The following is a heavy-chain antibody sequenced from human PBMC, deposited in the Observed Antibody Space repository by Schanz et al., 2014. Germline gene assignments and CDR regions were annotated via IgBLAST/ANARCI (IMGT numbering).Heavy chain of an antibody. D-gene: IGHD5-12*01. CDR1: GFTFSDAW. CDR3: ARKVVATIGGYYDN. J-gene: IGHJ4*02. V-gene: IGHV3-23*01. Sequence: EVKLLESGGTLVRPGGSLRLSCAASGFTFSDAWMSWVRQAPGKGLEWVSAILGLASTTYYADSVKGRFTISRDNSKNLLYLQMNSLRAEDTAVYYCARKVVATIGGYYDNWGQGTLLTVSS. CDR2: ILGLASTT.